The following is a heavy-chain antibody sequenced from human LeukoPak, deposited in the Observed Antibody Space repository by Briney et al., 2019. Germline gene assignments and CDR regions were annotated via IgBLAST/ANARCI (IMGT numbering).Heavy chain of an antibody. D-gene: IGHD6-13*01. Sequence: GGSLRLSCAASGFTFSDYYMSWIRQAPGKGLEWVSYISSSGSTIYYADSVKGRFTISRDNAKNSLYLQMNSLRAEDTAVYYCAKRAGYSSSWYLPLDYWGQGTLVTVSS. CDR2: ISSSGSTI. CDR1: GFTFSDYY. CDR3: AKRAGYSSSWYLPLDY. J-gene: IGHJ4*02. V-gene: IGHV3-11*04.